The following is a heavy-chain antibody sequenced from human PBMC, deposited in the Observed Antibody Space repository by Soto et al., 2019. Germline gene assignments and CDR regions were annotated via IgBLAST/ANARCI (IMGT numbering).Heavy chain of an antibody. J-gene: IGHJ5*02. D-gene: IGHD3-3*01. CDR2: ISYDGSNK. CDR1: GFTFSSYA. Sequence: GGSLRLSCAASGFTFSSYAMHWVRQAPGKGLEWVAVISYDGSNKYYADSVKGRFTISRDNSKNTLYLQMNSLRAADTAVYYCASGPVSLEWLNWFDPWGQRTLVTVSS. CDR3: ASGPVSLEWLNWFDP. V-gene: IGHV3-30-3*01.